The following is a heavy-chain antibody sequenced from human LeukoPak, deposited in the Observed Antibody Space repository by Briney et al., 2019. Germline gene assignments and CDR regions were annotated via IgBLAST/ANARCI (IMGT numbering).Heavy chain of an antibody. D-gene: IGHD2-21*01. J-gene: IGHJ5*02. CDR3: AKDYSALSA. CDR1: GFTFDDYG. Sequence: GGSLRLSCAASGFTFDDYGMSWVRQAPGKGLEWVSGINWNAGSTGYADSVKGRFIISRDNAKNSLYLQVNSLRAEDTAVYYCAKDYSALSAWGQGTLVIVSS. V-gene: IGHV3-20*04. CDR2: INWNAGST.